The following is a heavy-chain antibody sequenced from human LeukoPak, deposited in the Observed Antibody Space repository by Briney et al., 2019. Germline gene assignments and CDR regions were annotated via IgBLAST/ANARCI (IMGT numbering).Heavy chain of an antibody. D-gene: IGHD4-17*01. CDR1: GFTFSSYA. CDR3: ARETGSAVGSTDFDY. V-gene: IGHV3-23*01. Sequence: GGSLRLSCAASGFTFSSYAMSWVRQAPGKGLEWISTISGSGSSTDFADSVKGRFTISRDNSKNTLYLQMNSLRAEDTAVYYCARETGSAVGSTDFDYWGQGTLVTVSS. CDR2: ISGSGSST. J-gene: IGHJ4*02.